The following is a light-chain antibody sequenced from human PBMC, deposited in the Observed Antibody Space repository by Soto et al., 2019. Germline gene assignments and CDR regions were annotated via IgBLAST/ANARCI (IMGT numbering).Light chain of an antibody. CDR2: AAS. CDR1: QSISSY. CDR3: QQYNSYSGT. V-gene: IGKV1-5*01. J-gene: IGKJ1*01. Sequence: DIQMTQSPSTLSASVVDRVTITCRASQSISSYLNWYQQKPGKAPKLLIYAASSLQSGVPSRFSGSGSGTEFTLTISSLQPDDFATYYCQQYNSYSGTFGQGTKVDIK.